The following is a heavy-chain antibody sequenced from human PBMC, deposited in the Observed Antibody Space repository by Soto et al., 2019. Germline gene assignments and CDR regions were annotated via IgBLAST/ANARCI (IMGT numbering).Heavy chain of an antibody. CDR2: ISGSGGST. J-gene: IGHJ4*02. Sequence: EVQLLESGGGLVQPGGSLRLSCAASGFTFSSYAMSWVRQAPGKGMEWGSGISGSGGSTYYADSVKGRFTITRDNSKNTLYLQKNSLRVEDTAVDYCAKKIGGCPYYFDAWGQGTLVTVSS. D-gene: IGHD3-3*01. CDR3: AKKIGGCPYYFDA. V-gene: IGHV3-23*01. CDR1: GFTFSSYA.